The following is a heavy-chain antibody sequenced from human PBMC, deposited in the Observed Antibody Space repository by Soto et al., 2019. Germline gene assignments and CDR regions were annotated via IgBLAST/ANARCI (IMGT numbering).Heavy chain of an antibody. CDR3: AGGLRGSTGSYGMDV. Sequence: SETLSLTCTVSGGSISSSSYYWGWIRQPPGKGLEWIGSIYYSGSTYYNPSLKSRVTISVDTSKNQFSLKLSSVTAADTAVYYCAGGLRGSTGSYGMDVWGQGTTVTVSS. J-gene: IGHJ6*02. V-gene: IGHV4-39*07. CDR2: IYYSGST. D-gene: IGHD3-10*01. CDR1: GGSISSSSYY.